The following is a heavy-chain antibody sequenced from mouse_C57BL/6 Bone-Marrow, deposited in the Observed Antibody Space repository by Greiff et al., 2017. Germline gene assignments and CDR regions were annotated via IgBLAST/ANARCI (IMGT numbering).Heavy chain of an antibody. CDR3: AARDCCGSGYVGLAY. Sequence: VQLQQSGAELVKPGASVKISCKASGYAFSSYWMNWVKQRPGKGLEWIGQIYPADGDTHYNRKFKGKATLTVDKSSSTAYMQLSSLTSEDSAVYYCAARDCCGSGYVGLAYWGQGTLVTVSA. CDR2: IYPADGDT. J-gene: IGHJ3*01. V-gene: IGHV1-80*01. D-gene: IGHD1-1*01. CDR1: GYAFSSYW.